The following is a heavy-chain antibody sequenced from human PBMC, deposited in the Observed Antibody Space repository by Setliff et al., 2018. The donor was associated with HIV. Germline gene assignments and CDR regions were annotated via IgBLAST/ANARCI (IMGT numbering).Heavy chain of an antibody. CDR3: AREVDGLELDH. CDR2: TSSFSGAT. CDR1: GYRFMSYG. Sequence: ASVKVSCKGSGYRFMSYGFTWVRQAPGQGLEWVGWTSSFSGATKYSQNLQGRVTMTTDTSTNTAYMELRSLKSDDTAVYYCAREVDGLELDHWGQGTRVTVSS. V-gene: IGHV1-18*01. J-gene: IGHJ4*02.